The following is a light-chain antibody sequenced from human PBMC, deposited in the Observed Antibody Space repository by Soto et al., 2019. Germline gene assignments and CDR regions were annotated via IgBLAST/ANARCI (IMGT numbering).Light chain of an antibody. CDR3: QQYDNLPLT. J-gene: IGKJ4*01. CDR2: DAS. V-gene: IGKV1-33*01. Sequence: DIQLTQSPSTLSASVGERVTITCRASQTVNTWLAWYQHKPGKAPKLLIYDASVLETGVPSRFSGSGSGTDFTFTISSLQPEDIATYYCQQYDNLPLTFGGGTKVDIK. CDR1: QTVNTW.